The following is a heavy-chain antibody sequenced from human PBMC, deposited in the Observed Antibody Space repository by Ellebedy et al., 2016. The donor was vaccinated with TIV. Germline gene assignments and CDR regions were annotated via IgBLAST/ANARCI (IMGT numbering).Heavy chain of an antibody. V-gene: IGHV3-23*01. J-gene: IGHJ4*02. Sequence: GGSLRLSCAASGFTFSSFAMHWVRQAPGKGLEWLSVISGAGDNTYTADSVKGRFTITRDNSKNTLFLQMNRLRAEDTAVYYCAKGSSSGFNYDRVGFQYWGQGTLVTVSS. CDR1: GFTFSSFA. CDR2: ISGAGDNT. CDR3: AKGSSSGFNYDRVGFQY. D-gene: IGHD3-22*01.